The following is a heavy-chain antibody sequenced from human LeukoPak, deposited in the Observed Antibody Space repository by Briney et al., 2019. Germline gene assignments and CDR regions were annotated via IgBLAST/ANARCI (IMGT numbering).Heavy chain of an antibody. V-gene: IGHV5-51*01. CDR1: GYSFTTYW. D-gene: IGHD6-19*01. CDR3: ATRAVAGTRAFDI. CDR2: IYPGDSDT. J-gene: IGHJ3*02. Sequence: PGESLKISCKVSGYSFTTYWIGWVRQMPGKGLEWMGIIYPGDSDTRYSPSFQGQVTISADKSISTAYLQWSSLKASDTAMYYCATRAVAGTRAFDIWGQGTMVTVSS.